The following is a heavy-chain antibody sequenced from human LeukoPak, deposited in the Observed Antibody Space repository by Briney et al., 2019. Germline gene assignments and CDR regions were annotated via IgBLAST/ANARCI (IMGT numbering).Heavy chain of an antibody. D-gene: IGHD6-19*01. V-gene: IGHV3-30-3*01. CDR3: ARDSDSSGWYSWVDY. J-gene: IGHJ4*02. Sequence: PGRSLRLSCAASGFTFSSYAMHWVRQAPGKGLEWVAVISYDGSNKYYADPVKGRFTISRDNSKNTLYLQMNSLRAEDTAVYYCARDSDSSGWYSWVDYWGQGTLVTVSS. CDR2: ISYDGSNK. CDR1: GFTFSSYA.